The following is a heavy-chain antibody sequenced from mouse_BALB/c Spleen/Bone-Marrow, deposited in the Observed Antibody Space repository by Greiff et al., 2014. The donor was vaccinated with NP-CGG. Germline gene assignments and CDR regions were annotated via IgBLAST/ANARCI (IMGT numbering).Heavy chain of an antibody. D-gene: IGHD1-1*01. CDR3: ARDYYGSSSFAY. CDR1: GYTFTSYY. V-gene: IGHV1S56*01. J-gene: IGHJ3*01. CDR2: IYPGNVNT. Sequence: VQLQQSGPELVKPGASVRISCKASGYTFTSYYIHWVKQRPGQGLEWIGWIYPGNVNTKYNEKFKGKATLTADKSSSTAYMQLSSLTSEDSAVYFGARDYYGSSSFAYWGQGTLVTVSA.